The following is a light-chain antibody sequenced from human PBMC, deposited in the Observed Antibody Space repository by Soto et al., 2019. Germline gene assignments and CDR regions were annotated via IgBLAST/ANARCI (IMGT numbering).Light chain of an antibody. Sequence: IVMTQSPATLSVSPGERATLSCRASQNIYSNIAWYQQRPGQAPRLLIYRASTRAPGVPARFSGSGSGTEFTLTISSLQSEDVAVYSCLQYHNLWAFGRGTQVEIK. CDR2: RAS. J-gene: IGKJ4*02. V-gene: IGKV3-15*01. CDR1: QNIYSN. CDR3: LQYHNLWA.